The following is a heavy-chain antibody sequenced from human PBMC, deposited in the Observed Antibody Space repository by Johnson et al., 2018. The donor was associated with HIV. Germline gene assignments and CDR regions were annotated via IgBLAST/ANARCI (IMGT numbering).Heavy chain of an antibody. CDR1: GFTVSSYD. Sequence: QVQLVESGGGVVQPGRSLRVSCGTSGFTVSSYDMHWVRQAHGKGLEWMAVISADGSHKYYADSLRGRYNISRDNPNNTLYLQMTSLRADDTGVYYCAKPPSMGADAFDIWGQGTMVTVSS. D-gene: IGHD3-16*01. J-gene: IGHJ3*02. V-gene: IGHV3-30*18. CDR3: AKPPSMGADAFDI. CDR2: ISADGSHK.